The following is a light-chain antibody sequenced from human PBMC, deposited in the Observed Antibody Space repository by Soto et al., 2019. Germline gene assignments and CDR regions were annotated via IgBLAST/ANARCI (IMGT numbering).Light chain of an antibody. J-gene: IGKJ2*01. CDR2: GAS. CDR3: QQYNNWPQT. V-gene: IGKV3-15*01. CDR1: QSVSSK. Sequence: EIVMTQSPVTLSVSLGERATLSCRASQSVSSKLAWYQQKPGQAPRLLIYGASTRATGIPARFSGSGSGTEFTLSISSLQSEDFAVYYCQQYNNWPQTFGQGTKLEIK.